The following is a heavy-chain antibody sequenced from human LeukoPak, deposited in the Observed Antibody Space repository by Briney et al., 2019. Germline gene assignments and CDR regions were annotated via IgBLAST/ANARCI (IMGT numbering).Heavy chain of an antibody. CDR3: GRGDTMIVGEFDY. CDR2: ISGDGGST. CDR1: GFTFDDYA. Sequence: GGPLRLSSAASGFTFDDYAMHWVREAPGKGLEWVSLISGDGGSTYYADSVKGRFTISRDNSKNSLYLQMNSLRTEDTALYYCGRGDTMIVGEFDYWGQGTLVTVSS. V-gene: IGHV3-43*02. J-gene: IGHJ4*02. D-gene: IGHD3-22*01.